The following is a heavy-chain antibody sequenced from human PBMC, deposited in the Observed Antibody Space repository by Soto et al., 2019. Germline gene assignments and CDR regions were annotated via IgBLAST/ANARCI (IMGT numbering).Heavy chain of an antibody. CDR3: ARVNIEVAGTGEGYFDY. J-gene: IGHJ4*02. D-gene: IGHD6-19*01. V-gene: IGHV4-4*07. CDR2: IYTSGST. Sequence: SETLSLTCTVSGGSISSYYWSWIRQPAGKGLEWIGRIYTSGSTNYNPSLKSRVTMSVDTSKNQFSLKLSSVTAADTAVYYCARVNIEVAGTGEGYFDYWGQGTLVTVSS. CDR1: GGSISSYY.